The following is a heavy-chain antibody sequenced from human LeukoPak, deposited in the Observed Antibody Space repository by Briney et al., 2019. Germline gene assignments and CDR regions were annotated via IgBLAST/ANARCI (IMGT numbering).Heavy chain of an antibody. CDR3: ARTEPSGTTSH. D-gene: IGHD1-1*01. CDR1: GDSISSTSYY. CDR2: IYYSGST. Sequence: SETLSLTCTVSGDSISSTSYYWGWIRQPPGKGLEWIGNIYYSGSTAYIPSLKSRATISVDTSKNQFSLKLNSVTAADTAVYYCARTEPSGTTSHWGQGTLVTVSS. V-gene: IGHV4-39*07. J-gene: IGHJ4*02.